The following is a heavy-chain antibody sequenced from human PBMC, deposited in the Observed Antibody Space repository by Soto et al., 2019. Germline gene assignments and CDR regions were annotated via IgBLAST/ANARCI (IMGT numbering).Heavy chain of an antibody. CDR3: VREYSSSRYFDY. J-gene: IGHJ4*02. V-gene: IGHV3-74*01. CDR2: ISTDGSSI. Sequence: GGSLRLSCAASGFSFSSSWMHWVRQGPGKGLVWVSRISTDGSSIAYAGSVKGRFTISRDSAKNTLYLQMNSLRAEDTAVYYCVREYSSSRYFDYWGQGTLVTVSS. CDR1: GFSFSSSW. D-gene: IGHD6-13*01.